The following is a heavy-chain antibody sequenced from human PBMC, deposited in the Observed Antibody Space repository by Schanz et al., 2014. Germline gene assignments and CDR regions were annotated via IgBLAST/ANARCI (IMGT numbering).Heavy chain of an antibody. D-gene: IGHD6-13*01. CDR1: GFTFSNYN. J-gene: IGHJ4*02. CDR3: ATETYSSSWCFDY. V-gene: IGHV3-48*01. Sequence: EVQLVESGGGLVQPGGSLRLSCEASGFTFSNYNMNWVRQAPGKGLEWVSYISRSSSTIYYTDSVKGRFTISRDNAKNSVFLQMNGXXXXXXXXYYCATETYSSSWCFDYWGQGTLVTVSS. CDR2: ISRSSSTI.